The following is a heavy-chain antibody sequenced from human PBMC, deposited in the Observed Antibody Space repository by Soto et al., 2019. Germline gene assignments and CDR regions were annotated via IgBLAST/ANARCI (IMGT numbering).Heavy chain of an antibody. D-gene: IGHD6-13*01. V-gene: IGHV1-24*01. Sequence: ASVKVSCKVSGYTLTELSMHWVRQAPGKGLEWMGGFDPEDGETIYAQKFQGRVTMTEDTSTDTAYMELSSLRSEDTAVYYCATVSTGGSSWSFFDYWGQGTLVTVSS. CDR3: ATVSTGGSSWSFFDY. CDR1: GYTLTELS. J-gene: IGHJ4*02. CDR2: FDPEDGET.